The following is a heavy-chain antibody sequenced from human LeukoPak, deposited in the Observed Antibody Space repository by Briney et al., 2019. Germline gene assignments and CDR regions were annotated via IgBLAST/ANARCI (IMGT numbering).Heavy chain of an antibody. D-gene: IGHD5-12*01. J-gene: IGHJ4*02. CDR2: ISSSSNYI. Sequence: GGSLRLSCAASGFTFSTYSMNWVRQVPGKGLEWVSSISSSSNYIYYADSVKGRFTISRDNTKNSLYLQMNSLRAEDTAAYYCANLEGYSGYDFGNFDYWGQGTLVTVSS. V-gene: IGHV3-21*04. CDR3: ANLEGYSGYDFGNFDY. CDR1: GFTFSTYS.